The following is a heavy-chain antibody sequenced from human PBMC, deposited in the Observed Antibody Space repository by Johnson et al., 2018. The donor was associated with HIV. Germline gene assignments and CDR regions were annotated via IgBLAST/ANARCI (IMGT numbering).Heavy chain of an antibody. Sequence: VQLVESGGGLVQPGRSLRLSCAASGFTFDDYAMHWVRQAPGKGLEWVSGISGSAISTYYADSVKGRFTISRDNSKNTLYLQMNSLRVEDTAVYYCARGVYYEILTGYYALAAFDIWGQGTMVTVSS. CDR3: ARGVYYEILTGYYALAAFDI. J-gene: IGHJ3*02. V-gene: IGHV3-23*04. CDR2: ISGSAIST. D-gene: IGHD3-9*01. CDR1: GFTFDDYA.